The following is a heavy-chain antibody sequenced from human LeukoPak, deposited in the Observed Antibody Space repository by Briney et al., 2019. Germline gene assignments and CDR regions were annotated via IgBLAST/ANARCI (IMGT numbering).Heavy chain of an antibody. CDR3: SGGSNWRFDP. V-gene: IGHV3-7*04. CDR1: GLTLTDYW. Sequence: GSLRLSCADSGLTLTDYWVNWVRQAPGKGLEWLGNINRDGSQKFYGDSVRGRFTISRDNAKNSAYLEMNSLRGEDTAIYYCSGGSNWRFDPWGQGTLVTISS. D-gene: IGHD6-13*01. J-gene: IGHJ5*02. CDR2: INRDGSQK.